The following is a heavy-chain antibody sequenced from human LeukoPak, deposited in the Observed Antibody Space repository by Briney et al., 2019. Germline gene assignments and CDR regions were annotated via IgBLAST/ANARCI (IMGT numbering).Heavy chain of an antibody. J-gene: IGHJ4*02. CDR2: ISSSSNYI. CDR3: ARGTVNTRGFDY. D-gene: IGHD4-17*01. CDR1: GFNFNIYE. V-gene: IGHV3-21*01. Sequence: GGSLRLSCAASGFNFNIYEMNWVRQAPGKGLEWVSSISSSSNYIYYVDSVKGRFTISRDNAKNSLYLQMNSLRAEDTAVYYCARGTVNTRGFDYWGQGTLVTVSS.